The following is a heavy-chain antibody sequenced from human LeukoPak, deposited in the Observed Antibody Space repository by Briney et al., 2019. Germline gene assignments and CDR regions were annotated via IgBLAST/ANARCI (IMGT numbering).Heavy chain of an antibody. D-gene: IGHD5-18*01. V-gene: IGHV3-30*18. CDR2: ISYDGSNK. CDR1: GGSISSSS. CDR3: AKEANYGYSYYYYGMDV. J-gene: IGHJ6*02. Sequence: LSLTCTVSGGSISSSSYYWGWIRQPPGKGLEWVAVISYDGSNKYYADSVKGRFTISRDNSKNTLYLQMNSLRAEDTAVYYCAKEANYGYSYYYYGMDVWGQGTTVTVSS.